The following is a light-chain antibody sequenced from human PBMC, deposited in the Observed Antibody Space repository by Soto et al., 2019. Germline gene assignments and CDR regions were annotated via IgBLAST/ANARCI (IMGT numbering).Light chain of an antibody. CDR3: QQYCSSPRT. J-gene: IGKJ1*01. V-gene: IGKV3-20*01. CDR2: GAS. CDR1: QSVSSSF. Sequence: EIVLTQSPGTLSLSPGERATLSCRASQSVSSSFLAWYQQKPGQAPRLLIYGASIRATGIPDRFSGSGSGTDFTLTISRVEPEDFAVYYCQQYCSSPRTFGQGTKVEIK.